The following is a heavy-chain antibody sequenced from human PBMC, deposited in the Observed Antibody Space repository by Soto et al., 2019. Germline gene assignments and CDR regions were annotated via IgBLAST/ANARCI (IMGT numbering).Heavy chain of an antibody. CDR2: ITAHNGKT. Sequence: QVQLVQSGAEVKKPGASVKVSCKASGYTFTNYGVTWVRQAPGQGLEWMGWITAHNGKTNYGQKFQGRVTMSTDTSTSTAYMGLRSLRSADTAVYYCARGEIPGIAAAAYSSRDFWGQGTLVTFSS. V-gene: IGHV1-18*01. CDR3: ARGEIPGIAAAAYSSRDF. J-gene: IGHJ4*02. D-gene: IGHD6-13*01. CDR1: GYTFTNYG.